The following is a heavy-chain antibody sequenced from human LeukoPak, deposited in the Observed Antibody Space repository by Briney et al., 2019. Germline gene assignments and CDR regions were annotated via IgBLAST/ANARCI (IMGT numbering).Heavy chain of an antibody. J-gene: IGHJ4*02. V-gene: IGHV4-34*01. Sequence: SETLSLTCAVYGGSFSGYYWSWIRQPPGKGLEWIGEINHSGSTNYNPSLKSRVTISVDTSKNQFSLKLSSVTAADTAVYYCARGKRGKGLKTYYYDSSGYWPIDYWGQGTLVTISS. CDR3: ARGKRGKGLKTYYYDSSGYWPIDY. CDR1: GGSFSGYY. CDR2: INHSGST. D-gene: IGHD3-22*01.